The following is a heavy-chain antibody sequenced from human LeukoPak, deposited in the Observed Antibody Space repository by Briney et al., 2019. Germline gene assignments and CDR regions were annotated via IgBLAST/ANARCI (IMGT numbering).Heavy chain of an antibody. D-gene: IGHD3-9*01. V-gene: IGHV4-39*01. Sequence: SETLSLTCTVSGGSISIYNFYWGWVRQPPGKGLEWIGNIYNAGSTYYNPSLKSRVTISVDTSKNQFSLKVSSVTAADTAVYYCARLLGGYFAGDAFDVWGQGTMVTVSS. CDR1: GGSISIYNFY. CDR2: IYNAGST. CDR3: ARLLGGYFAGDAFDV. J-gene: IGHJ3*01.